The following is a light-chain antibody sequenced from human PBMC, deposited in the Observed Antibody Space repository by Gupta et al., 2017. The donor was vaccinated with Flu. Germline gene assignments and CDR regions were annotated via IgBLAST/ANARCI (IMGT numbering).Light chain of an antibody. J-gene: IGKJ4*01. CDR1: QEITNY. CDR3: QQEDNLPIT. V-gene: IGKV1-33*01. Sequence: IQMTQSPSSLSASVGDRVTITCQASQEITNYLNWYQQKPGKAPKILIYDASKLETGVPSRFNGSGSGTDFTFTISSLQPEDIATYFCQQEDNLPITFGGGTKVEIK. CDR2: DAS.